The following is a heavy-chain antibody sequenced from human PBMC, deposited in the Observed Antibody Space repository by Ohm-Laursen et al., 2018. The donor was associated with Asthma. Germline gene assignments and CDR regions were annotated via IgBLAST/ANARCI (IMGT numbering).Heavy chain of an antibody. CDR1: GGTFNNYV. V-gene: IGHV1-69*13. CDR2: INSVFGIT. D-gene: IGHD2-15*01. CDR3: ARKRGACISSTCYSLDF. J-gene: IGHJ4*02. Sequence: ASVKVSCKFLGGTFNNYVIGWVRQAPGQGLEWVGGINSVFGITSYPQKFQGRVTVTADESTSTVYMELSSLTSEDTAVYFCARKRGACISSTCYSLDFWGQGTRVTVST.